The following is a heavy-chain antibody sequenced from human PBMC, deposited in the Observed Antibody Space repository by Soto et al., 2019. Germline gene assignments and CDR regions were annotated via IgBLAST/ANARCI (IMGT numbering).Heavy chain of an antibody. CDR2: IYYSGST. CDR1: GGSVSSGSYY. J-gene: IGHJ4*02. D-gene: IGHD3-22*01. CDR3: ASYYDSSGCDY. Sequence: PSETLSLTCTVSGGSVSSGSYYWSWIRQPPGKGLEWIGYIYYSGSTYYNPSLKSRVTISVDTSKNQFSLKLSSVTAADTAVYYCASYYDSSGCDYWGQGTLVTVSS. V-gene: IGHV4-31*03.